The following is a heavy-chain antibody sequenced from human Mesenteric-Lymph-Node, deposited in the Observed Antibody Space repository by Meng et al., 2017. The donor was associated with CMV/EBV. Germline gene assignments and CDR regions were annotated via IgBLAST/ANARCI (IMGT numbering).Heavy chain of an antibody. CDR2: ISSSSSYI. CDR1: GFTFSSYS. D-gene: IGHD4/OR15-4a*01. CDR3: ARDRWLYGAAAHFDY. Sequence: GESLKISCAASGFTFSSYSMNWVRQAPGKGLEWVSSISSSSSYIYYADLVKGRFTISRDNAKNSLYLQMNSLRAEDTAVYYCARDRWLYGAAAHFDYWGQGTLVTVSS. V-gene: IGHV3-21*01. J-gene: IGHJ4*02.